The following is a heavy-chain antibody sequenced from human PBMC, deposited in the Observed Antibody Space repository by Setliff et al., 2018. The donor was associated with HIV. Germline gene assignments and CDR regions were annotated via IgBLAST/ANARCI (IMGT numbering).Heavy chain of an antibody. D-gene: IGHD3-16*01. CDR1: GGTFSTSA. Sequence: SVKVSCKASGGTFSTSAISWVRQAPGRGLEWMGGIIPVFGSAHYAQKFQDRITITTDESTSPVFVELSNLRPDDTAIYYCARDRAEADVGGGVRGPTYFCDYWGQGTLVTVSS. J-gene: IGHJ4*02. V-gene: IGHV1-69*05. CDR3: ARDRAEADVGGGVRGPTYFCDY. CDR2: IIPVFGSA.